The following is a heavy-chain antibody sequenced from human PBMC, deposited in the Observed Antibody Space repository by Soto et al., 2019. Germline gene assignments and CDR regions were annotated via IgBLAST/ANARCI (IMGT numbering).Heavy chain of an antibody. CDR1: GGTFSSYA. V-gene: IGHV1-69*13. D-gene: IGHD3-22*01. CDR2: IIPIFGTA. J-gene: IGHJ5*02. Sequence: SVKVSCKASGGTFSSYAITWVRQAPGQGLEWMGGIIPIFGTANYAQKFQGRVTITADESTSTAYMELSSLRSEDTAVYYCARDRGPSSGYYPYWFDLWGQGTLVPVSS. CDR3: ARDRGPSSGYYPYWFDL.